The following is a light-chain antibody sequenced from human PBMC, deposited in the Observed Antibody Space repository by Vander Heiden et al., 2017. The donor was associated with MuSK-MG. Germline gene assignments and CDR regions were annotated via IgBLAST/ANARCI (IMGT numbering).Light chain of an antibody. Sequence: DIQMTQSPSSLSASVGDRVTITCRASQSINTYLNWYQQKPGQAPNLLIYAASVFQSGVPSRFSGSASGTDFTLTISSLQLEDFATYYCQQSHSTPQFGGGTKVEIK. J-gene: IGKJ4*01. V-gene: IGKV1-39*01. CDR3: QQSHSTPQ. CDR2: AAS. CDR1: QSINTY.